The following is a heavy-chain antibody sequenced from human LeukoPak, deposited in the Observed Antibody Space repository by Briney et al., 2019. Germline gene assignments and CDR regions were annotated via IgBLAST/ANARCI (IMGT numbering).Heavy chain of an antibody. J-gene: IGHJ3*02. CDR2: IKSKNDGGTT. D-gene: IGHD3-3*01. CDR1: GFTFSNYW. Sequence: GGSLRLSCATSGFTFSNYWMSWVRQAPGKGLEWVGRIKSKNDGGTTDYAAPVKGRVTISRDDSKNTLYLQMNSLKTEDTAVYYCTTFPSGFDIWGQGTMVTVSS. V-gene: IGHV3-15*05. CDR3: TTFPSGFDI.